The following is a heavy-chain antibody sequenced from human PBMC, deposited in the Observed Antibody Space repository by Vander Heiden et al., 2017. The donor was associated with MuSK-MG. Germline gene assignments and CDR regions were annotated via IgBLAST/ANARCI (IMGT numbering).Heavy chain of an antibody. D-gene: IGHD2-21*02. V-gene: IGHV2-26*01. Sequence: QVTLKESGPVLVKPTETLTLTCTVSGFSLSNARMGVSWIRQPPGKALEWLAHIFSNDEKSYSTALKSRLTISKDTSKSQVVLTMTNMDTVETATYYCALTVGTAELWYFDLWGRGTLVTVSS. CDR2: IFSNDEK. J-gene: IGHJ2*01. CDR1: GFSLSNARMG. CDR3: ALTVGTAELWYFDL.